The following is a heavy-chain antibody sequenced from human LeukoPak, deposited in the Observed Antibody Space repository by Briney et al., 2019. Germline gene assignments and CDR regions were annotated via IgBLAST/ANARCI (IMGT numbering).Heavy chain of an antibody. Sequence: GGSLRLSCVASGFTFTNYWMSWVRQAPGKGLEWVASLRQDASEIHYVDSVEGRFTISRDNAQRSVFLQMNRLRVEDTAVYYCARGGYYRCDYWGQGTLVTVSS. D-gene: IGHD2-21*01. CDR2: LRQDASEI. J-gene: IGHJ4*02. V-gene: IGHV3-7*01. CDR1: GFTFTNYW. CDR3: ARGGYYRCDY.